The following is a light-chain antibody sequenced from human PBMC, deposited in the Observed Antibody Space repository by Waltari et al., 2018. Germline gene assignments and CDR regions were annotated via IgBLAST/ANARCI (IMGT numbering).Light chain of an antibody. Sequence: DIVMTQSPDSLAVSLGERATINCKSSQSVLYSSNDKNHLAWYQQKPGQPPKLLVYWASTRESGVPDRFRCSGSGTDFTLTISSLQAEDVAVYYCQQYYSLPWTFGQGTKVEIK. J-gene: IGKJ1*01. CDR1: QSVLYSSNDKNH. V-gene: IGKV4-1*01. CDR2: WAS. CDR3: QQYYSLPWT.